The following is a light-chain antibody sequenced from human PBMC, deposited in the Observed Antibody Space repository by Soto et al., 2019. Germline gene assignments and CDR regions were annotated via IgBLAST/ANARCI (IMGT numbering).Light chain of an antibody. J-gene: IGKJ4*01. CDR2: DVS. Sequence: EIVLTQSPATLSLSPGGSATLSCRASQSVRSYLAWYQQKSGQAPRLLIYDVSNRATGIPARFSGSGSGTDFTLTISSLEPEDFAVYYCQQRSDLPPTFGGGTKVEIE. CDR1: QSVRSY. CDR3: QQRSDLPPT. V-gene: IGKV3-11*01.